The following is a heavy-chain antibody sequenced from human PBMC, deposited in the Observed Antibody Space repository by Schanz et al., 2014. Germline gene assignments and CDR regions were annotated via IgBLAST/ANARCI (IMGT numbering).Heavy chain of an antibody. CDR2: ISGSGGST. D-gene: IGHD1-1*01. J-gene: IGHJ4*02. Sequence: VQLVESGGGLVQPGGSLRLSCAASGFTFNSYAMTWVRQAPGKGLEWVSGISGSGGSTYYADSVKGRFTISRDNSKNTLYLQMNSLRAGDTAVYYCARGTDWNLHYWGQGALVTVSS. CDR1: GFTFNSYA. CDR3: ARGTDWNLHY. V-gene: IGHV3-23*04.